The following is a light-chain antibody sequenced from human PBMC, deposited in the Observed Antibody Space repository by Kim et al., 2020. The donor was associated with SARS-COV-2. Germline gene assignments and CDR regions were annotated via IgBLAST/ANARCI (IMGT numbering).Light chain of an antibody. J-gene: IGKJ4*01. CDR1: QDMSDY. CDR3: QQYDSLPLT. CDR2: DAS. Sequence: DIQMTQSPSSLSASVGDRVTITCQASQDMSDYLSWIQQKPGQAPKVLIYDASNLEVGVPSRFSGSGSGTHFRFTISSLQPEDSATYYCQQYDSLPLTFGGGTKLEI. V-gene: IGKV1-33*01.